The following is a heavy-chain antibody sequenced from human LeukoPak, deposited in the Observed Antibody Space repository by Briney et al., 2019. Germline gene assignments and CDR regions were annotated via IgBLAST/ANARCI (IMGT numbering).Heavy chain of an antibody. CDR3: ARHRLQWSLVEY. CDR1: GDSLSSYF. J-gene: IGHJ4*02. D-gene: IGHD4-23*01. CDR2: ISHNGDT. V-gene: IGHV4-59*08. Sequence: SETLSLTCSVSGDSLSSYFWSWIRQPPGQGLEWIGYISHNGDTNYNPSLKSRVTISVDTSKNEFSLRLTPVTAADTAVYYCARHRLQWSLVEYWGQGSLATVSS.